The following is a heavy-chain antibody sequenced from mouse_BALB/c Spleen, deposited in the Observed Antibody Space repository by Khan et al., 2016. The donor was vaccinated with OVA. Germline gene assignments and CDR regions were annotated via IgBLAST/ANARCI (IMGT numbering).Heavy chain of an antibody. CDR1: GYTFTDYA. Sequence: QVQLKQSGPELVRPGVSVKISCKGSGYTFTDYAMYWVKQSHAKSLEWIGLISTYSGNTNYNQKFKGKATMTVDKSSSTAYMELARLTSEDSAIYYSARPAYDGYYDYWGQGTTLTVSS. D-gene: IGHD2-3*01. CDR3: ARPAYDGYYDY. V-gene: IGHV1S137*01. J-gene: IGHJ2*01. CDR2: ISTYSGNT.